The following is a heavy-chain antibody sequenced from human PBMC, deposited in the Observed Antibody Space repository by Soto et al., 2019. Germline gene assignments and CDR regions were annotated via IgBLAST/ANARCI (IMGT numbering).Heavy chain of an antibody. CDR2: IYDSGST. CDR1: GCSITSSSYY. D-gene: IGHD3-22*01. Sequence: QLQLQESGPGLVKPSETLSLTCTVSGCSITSSSYYWGWIRQPPGKGLEWIGNIYDSGSTYYNPSLKSRVTISVDTSKIQFSLKLSSVTAADTAVYYCMLGSGWKDFDYWGQGTLVTVSS. CDR3: MLGSGWKDFDY. V-gene: IGHV4-39*01. J-gene: IGHJ4*02.